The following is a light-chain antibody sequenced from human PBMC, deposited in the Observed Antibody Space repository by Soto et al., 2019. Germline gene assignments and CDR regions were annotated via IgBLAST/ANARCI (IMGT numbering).Light chain of an antibody. Sequence: EIVLTQSPGTLSLSPGAGATLSCGASQSVYNNYLAWYQQNPGQSPRLLIYRASTRATGIPDRFSGSGSGTDFTLNINSLDPEDFAVYFCQQYGTSVTFGQGKRLEIK. J-gene: IGKJ5*01. CDR3: QQYGTSVT. CDR2: RAS. CDR1: QSVYNNY. V-gene: IGKV3-20*01.